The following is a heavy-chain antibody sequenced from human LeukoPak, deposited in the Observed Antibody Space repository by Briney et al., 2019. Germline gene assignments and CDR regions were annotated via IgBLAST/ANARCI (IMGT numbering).Heavy chain of an antibody. CDR3: AKDLAGYNSAFDI. J-gene: IGHJ3*02. Sequence: PGGSLRLSCVASGFTFSDYWMHWVRQAPGKGLEWVSGISWNSGSIGYADSVKGRFTISRDNAKNSLYLQMNSLRAEDMALYYCAKDLAGYNSAFDIWGQGTMVTVSS. CDR1: GFTFSDYW. CDR2: ISWNSGSI. D-gene: IGHD5-24*01. V-gene: IGHV3-9*03.